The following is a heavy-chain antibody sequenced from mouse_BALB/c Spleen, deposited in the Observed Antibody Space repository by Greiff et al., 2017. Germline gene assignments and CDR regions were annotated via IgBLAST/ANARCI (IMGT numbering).Heavy chain of an antibody. V-gene: IGHV5-6-4*01. CDR3: TREGGSPDY. CDR1: GFTFSSYT. J-gene: IGHJ2*01. Sequence: EVKLVESGGGLVKPGGSLKLSCAASGFTFSSYTMSWVRQTPEKRLEWVATISSGGSYTYYPDSVKGRFTISRDNAKNTLYLQMSSLKSEDTAMYYCTREGGSPDYWGQGTTLTVSS. CDR2: ISSGGSYT. D-gene: IGHD1-1*02.